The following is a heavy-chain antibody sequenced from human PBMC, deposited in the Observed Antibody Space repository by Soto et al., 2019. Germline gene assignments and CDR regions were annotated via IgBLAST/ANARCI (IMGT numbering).Heavy chain of an antibody. V-gene: IGHV4-31*03. Sequence: QVQLQESGPGLVKPSQTLSLTCTVSGGSISSGGYYWSWIRQHPGKGLEWIGYIYYSGSTYYNPSLKSRVTMAEDTSSNRFSRKGGLGGAADTPGYYGAGDIAAAGRGVRNMSPPGGRGTVAPVSS. CDR3: AGDIAAAGRGVRNMSPP. D-gene: IGHD6-13*01. J-gene: IGHJ5*02. CDR2: IYYSGST. CDR1: GGSISSGGYY.